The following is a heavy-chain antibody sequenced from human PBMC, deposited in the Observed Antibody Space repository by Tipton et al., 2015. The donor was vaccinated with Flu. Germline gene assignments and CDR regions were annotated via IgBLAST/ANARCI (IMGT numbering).Heavy chain of an antibody. CDR1: GSSFSSYW. J-gene: IGHJ4*02. Sequence: QLVQSGAEVKKPGESLKISCKGSGSSFSSYWIAWVRQIPGKGLEWMGIIYPDDSDTKYSPSFQGHVTFSADKSVTTAYLQWSSLKASDTAIYFCVRQNCGGDCYPDHWGQGTLVTVSS. CDR2: IYPDDSDT. V-gene: IGHV5-51*01. D-gene: IGHD2-21*02. CDR3: VRQNCGGDCYPDH.